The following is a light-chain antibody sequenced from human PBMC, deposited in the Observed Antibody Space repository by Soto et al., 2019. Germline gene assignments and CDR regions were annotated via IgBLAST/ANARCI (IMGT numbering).Light chain of an antibody. CDR2: GSS. Sequence: EIVLTQSPGSLSLSPGERATLSYRASQSISTSYLAWYQQKPGQAPRLLIYGSSSRATGIPDRFSGSGSGTDFTLTISSLQSEDFAVYYCQQYNNWPPMFGQGTKVDIK. CDR1: QSISTSY. CDR3: QQYNNWPPM. V-gene: IGKV3-20*01. J-gene: IGKJ1*01.